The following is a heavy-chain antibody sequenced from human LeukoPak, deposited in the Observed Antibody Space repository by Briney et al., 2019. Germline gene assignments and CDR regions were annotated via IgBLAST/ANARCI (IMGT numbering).Heavy chain of an antibody. CDR2: IKSKTDGGTT. CDR1: GFTFSNAW. D-gene: IGHD3-22*01. Sequence: GGSLRLSCAASGFTFSNAWMSWVRQAPGKGLEWVGRIKSKTDGGTTDYAAPVKGRFTISRDDSKNTLYLQMNSLKTEDTAEYYCTTDLVVKSAGEVYWGQGTLVTVSS. V-gene: IGHV3-15*01. CDR3: TTDLVVKSAGEVY. J-gene: IGHJ4*02.